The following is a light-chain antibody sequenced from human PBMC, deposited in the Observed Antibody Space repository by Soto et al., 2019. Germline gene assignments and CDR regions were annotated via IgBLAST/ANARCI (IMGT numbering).Light chain of an antibody. CDR3: QAWDSSTVV. J-gene: IGLJ2*01. Sequence: SYELTQPPSVSVSPGQTASITCSGDKLGDKYACWYQQKPGQSPVLVIYQASKRPSGIPERFSGSNSGNTATLTISGTQAMDEADSYCQAWDSSTVVFGGGTKVTVL. V-gene: IGLV3-1*01. CDR1: KLGDKY. CDR2: QAS.